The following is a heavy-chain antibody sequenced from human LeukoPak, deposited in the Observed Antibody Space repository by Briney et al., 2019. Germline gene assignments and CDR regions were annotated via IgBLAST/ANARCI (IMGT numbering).Heavy chain of an antibody. V-gene: IGHV4-59*08. CDR2: IYYSGST. CDR1: GGSISSYY. D-gene: IGHD5-12*01. Sequence: SETLSLTCTVSGGSISSYYWSWIRQPPGKGLEWIGYIYYSGSTNYNPSLKSRVTISVDTSKNQFSLKLSSVTAADTVVYYCARLGSSYGGYSYFDYWGQGTLVTVSS. J-gene: IGHJ4*02. CDR3: ARLGSSYGGYSYFDY.